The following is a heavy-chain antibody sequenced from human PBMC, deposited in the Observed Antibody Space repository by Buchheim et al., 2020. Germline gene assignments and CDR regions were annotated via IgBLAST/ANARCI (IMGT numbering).Heavy chain of an antibody. CDR3: ATISTGV. D-gene: IGHD3-10*01. J-gene: IGHJ4*02. Sequence: EVQLVESGGALVQPGGSLRLSCAASGFTFSSAWMSWVRQAPGKGLEWVATINGYGRAEYYVDSVKGRFTISRENAKRSLYLQMISLRVEDTAVFYCATISTGVWGQGTL. CDR2: INGYGRAE. V-gene: IGHV3-7*01. CDR1: GFTFSSAW.